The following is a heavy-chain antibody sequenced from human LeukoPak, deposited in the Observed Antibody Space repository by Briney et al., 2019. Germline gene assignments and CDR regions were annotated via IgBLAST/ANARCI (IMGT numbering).Heavy chain of an antibody. J-gene: IGHJ4*02. V-gene: IGHV3-30*18. CDR3: EKDVDTSMVTHFDY. Sequence: GGSLRLSCAASGFIFSSYGMHWVRQAPGKGLEWVAVISYDGSNKYYADSVKGRFTISRDNSKNTLYLQMNSLRPEDTAVYYCEKDVDTSMVTHFDYWGQGTLVTVSS. CDR2: ISYDGSNK. D-gene: IGHD5-18*01. CDR1: GFIFSSYG.